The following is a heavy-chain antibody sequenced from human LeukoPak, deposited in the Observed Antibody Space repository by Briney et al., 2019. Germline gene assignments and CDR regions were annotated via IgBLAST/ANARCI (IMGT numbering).Heavy chain of an antibody. Sequence: SETLSLTCTVSGYSISSGYYWGWIRQPPGKGLEWIGSIYHSGSTYYNPSLKSRVTMSVDTSKNQFSLKLSSVTAADTAVYYCARADYSSTWSHDYYYMDVWGKGITVTVSS. V-gene: IGHV4-38-2*02. CDR1: GYSISSGYY. CDR2: IYHSGST. J-gene: IGHJ6*03. CDR3: ARADYSSTWSHDYYYMDV. D-gene: IGHD6-13*01.